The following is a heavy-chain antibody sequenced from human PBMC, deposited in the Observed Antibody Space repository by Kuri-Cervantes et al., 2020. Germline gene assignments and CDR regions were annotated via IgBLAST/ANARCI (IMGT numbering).Heavy chain of an antibody. D-gene: IGHD3-3*01. Sequence: GGSLRLSCAASGLTFSSYAMHWVRQAPGKGLEWVAVISYDGSNKYYADSVKGRFTISRDNSKNTLYLQMNSLRAEDTAVYYCAKDHKTIFGVVIIDYYYYYGIDVWGQGTTVTVSS. CDR2: ISYDGSNK. CDR3: AKDHKTIFGVVIIDYYYYYGIDV. CDR1: GLTFSSYA. V-gene: IGHV3-30-3*01. J-gene: IGHJ6*02.